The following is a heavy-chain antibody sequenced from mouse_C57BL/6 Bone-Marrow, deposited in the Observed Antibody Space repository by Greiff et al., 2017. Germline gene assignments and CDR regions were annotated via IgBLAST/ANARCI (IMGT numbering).Heavy chain of an antibody. Sequence: EVKLMESGGGLVQPGGSMKLSCVASGFTFSNYWMNWVRQSPEKGLEWVAQIRLKSDNYATHYAVSVKGRFTISRDDSKSSVYLQMNNLRAEDTGIYYCTADYYGSRHWYFDVWGTGTTVTVTA. V-gene: IGHV6-3*01. J-gene: IGHJ1*03. D-gene: IGHD1-1*01. CDR1: GFTFSNYW. CDR2: IRLKSDNYAT. CDR3: TADYYGSRHWYFDV.